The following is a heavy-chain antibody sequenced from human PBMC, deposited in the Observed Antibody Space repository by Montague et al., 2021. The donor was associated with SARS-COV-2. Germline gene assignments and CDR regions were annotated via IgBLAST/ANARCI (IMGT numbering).Heavy chain of an antibody. CDR1: GDSVSSHSGD. CDR3: ARMAVAPRPGAYYGMDV. V-gene: IGHV6-1*01. CDR2: TYYRSQWYN. Sequence: CAISGDSVSSHSGDWVWLRQSPSRGLEWLGRTYYRSQWYNDCAVPLKXXITIPPDTSKNLFSLQLRSVTPDDTAVYYCARMAVAPRPGAYYGMDVWGQGTTVTVSS. D-gene: IGHD6-6*01. J-gene: IGHJ6*02.